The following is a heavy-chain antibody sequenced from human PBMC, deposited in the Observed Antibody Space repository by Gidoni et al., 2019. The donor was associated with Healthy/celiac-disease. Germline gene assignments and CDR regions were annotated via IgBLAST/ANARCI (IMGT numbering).Heavy chain of an antibody. Sequence: QVQLQESGPGLVKPSQTLSLTCPVSGGSITRGSYYWSWIRQPAGKGLEWIGRIYTSGSTNYNPSLKSRVTISVDTSKNQFSLKLSSVTAADTAVYYCERDRLVGARYNWFDPWGQGTLVTVSS. CDR1: GGSITRGSYY. CDR2: IYTSGST. J-gene: IGHJ5*02. CDR3: ERDRLVGARYNWFDP. D-gene: IGHD1-26*01. V-gene: IGHV4-61*02.